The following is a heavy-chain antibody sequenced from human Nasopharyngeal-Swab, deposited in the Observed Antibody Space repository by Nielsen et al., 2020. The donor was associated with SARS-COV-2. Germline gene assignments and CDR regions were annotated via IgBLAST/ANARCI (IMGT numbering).Heavy chain of an antibody. J-gene: IGHJ5*02. CDR2: ISYSGST. CDR1: GGSISSYY. D-gene: IGHD6-19*01. Sequence: SETLSLTCTVSGGSISSYYWSWIRQPPGKGLEWLGYISYSGSTNYNPSLKRRVTISVDTSKNQFSVKLNLVTIADTAVYYCARGRGCPGWDDNWFDPWGQGALVTVSS. V-gene: IGHV4-59*13. CDR3: ARGRGCPGWDDNWFDP.